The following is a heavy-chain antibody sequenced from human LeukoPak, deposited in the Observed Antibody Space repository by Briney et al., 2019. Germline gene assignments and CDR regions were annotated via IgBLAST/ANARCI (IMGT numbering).Heavy chain of an antibody. CDR3: AKDGYDFWSAYQIDL. Sequence: GGSLRLSCVASTFPFSDYYMTWIRQAPGKGLEWVSYISNSGSAIYYADSVKGRFTISRDNAKNSVYLQMSSLRSDDTAVYYCAKDGYDFWSAYQIDLWGQGTAVTVSS. CDR1: TFPFSDYY. J-gene: IGHJ5*02. D-gene: IGHD3-3*01. V-gene: IGHV3-11*01. CDR2: ISNSGSAI.